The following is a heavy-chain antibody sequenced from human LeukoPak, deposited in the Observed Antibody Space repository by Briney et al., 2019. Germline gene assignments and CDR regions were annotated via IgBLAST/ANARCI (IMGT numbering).Heavy chain of an antibody. V-gene: IGHV1-18*01. CDR3: ARPFGVTVADRPLFVGFDP. D-gene: IGHD4-23*01. J-gene: IGHJ5*02. CDR2: VSAYNGNT. Sequence: GASVKVSCKASGYTFTSYGISWVRQAPGQGLEWMGWVSAYNGNTNYAQKLQGRVTMTTDTSTSTAYMELRSLRSDDTAVYYCARPFGVTVADRPLFVGFDPWGQGTLVTVSS. CDR1: GYTFTSYG.